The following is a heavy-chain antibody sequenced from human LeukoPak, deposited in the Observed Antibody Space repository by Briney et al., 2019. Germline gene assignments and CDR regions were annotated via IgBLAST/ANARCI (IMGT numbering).Heavy chain of an antibody. CDR2: IKSKTGGGTT. CDR1: GFTFSNAW. D-gene: IGHD4-17*01. Sequence: GGSLRLSCAASGFTFSNAWMSWVRQAPGKGLEWVGRIKSKTGGGTTDYAAPVKGRFTISRDDSKNTLYLQMNSLKTEDTAVYYCATLTVTAFDYWGQGTLVTVSS. CDR3: ATLTVTAFDY. J-gene: IGHJ4*02. V-gene: IGHV3-15*01.